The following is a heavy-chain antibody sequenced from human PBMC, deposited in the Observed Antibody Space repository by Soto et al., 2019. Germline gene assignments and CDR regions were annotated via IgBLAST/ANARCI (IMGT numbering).Heavy chain of an antibody. J-gene: IGHJ6*02. V-gene: IGHV4-30-4*01. CDR1: GGSTSSGDYY. CDR2: IYYSGST. D-gene: IGHD3-10*01. CDR3: ARDPYYYGSGSYPDYYYYGMDV. Sequence: SETLSLTCTVSGGSTSSGDYYWSWIRQPPGKGLEWIGYIYYSGSTYYNPSLKSRVTISVDTSKNQFSLKLSSVTAADTAVYYCARDPYYYGSGSYPDYYYYGMDVWGQGTTVTVSS.